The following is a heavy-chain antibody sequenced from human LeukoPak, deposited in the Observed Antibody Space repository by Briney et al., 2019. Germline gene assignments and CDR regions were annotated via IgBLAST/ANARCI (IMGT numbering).Heavy chain of an antibody. CDR2: IYPGDSDT. CDR1: AYSFTTYW. Sequence: GESLKISCKGSAYSFTTYWIGWVRQMPGKGLEWMGLIYPGDSDTRYSPSFQGQVNMSADKSISTAYLQWSSLKASDTAMYYCARTYCGGDYYYSYFDYWGQGTLVTVSS. V-gene: IGHV5-51*01. CDR3: ARTYCGGDYYYSYFDY. J-gene: IGHJ4*02. D-gene: IGHD2-21*02.